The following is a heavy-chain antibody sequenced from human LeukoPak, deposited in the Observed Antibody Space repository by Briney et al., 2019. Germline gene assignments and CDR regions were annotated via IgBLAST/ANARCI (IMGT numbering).Heavy chain of an antibody. CDR1: GFTFSSYS. D-gene: IGHD4-17*01. J-gene: IGHJ3*02. V-gene: IGHV3-21*01. CDR3: ARAVYGFNAFDI. Sequence: GGSLRLSCAASGFTFSSYSMNWVRQAPGKGLEWVSSISSSSSYIYYADSVKGRFTISRDNAKNSLYLQMNSLRAEDTAVYYCARAVYGFNAFDIWGQGTMVTVSS. CDR2: ISSSSSYI.